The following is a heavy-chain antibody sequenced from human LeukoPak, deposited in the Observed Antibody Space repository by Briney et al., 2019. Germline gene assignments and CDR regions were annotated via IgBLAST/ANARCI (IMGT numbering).Heavy chain of an antibody. Sequence: SETLSLTCTVSGGSISSYYWSWIRQPPGKGLEWIGDIYYSGRTNYNPSLKSRVTISVYTSKTQFSLKLSSVTAADTAVYYCARGTTDNYDFWSGPDYWGQGTLVTVSS. V-gene: IGHV4-59*01. CDR3: ARGTTDNYDFWSGPDY. J-gene: IGHJ4*02. CDR2: IYYSGRT. CDR1: GGSISSYY. D-gene: IGHD3-3*01.